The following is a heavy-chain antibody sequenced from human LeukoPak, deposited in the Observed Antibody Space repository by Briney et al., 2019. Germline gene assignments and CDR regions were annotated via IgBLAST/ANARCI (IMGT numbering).Heavy chain of an antibody. CDR2: IKQSGGGK. CDR1: GFTFSNYW. J-gene: IGHJ4*02. V-gene: IGHV3-7*03. D-gene: IGHD2-2*01. CDR3: ARGYCGTDNCYAGPNFDY. Sequence: AGSLRLSCAVSGFTFSNYWMAWVRQTPGKGLEWVANIKQSGGGKYYVDSVEGRFTISRDNSKNSLYLQMNSLRAEDTAMYYCARGYCGTDNCYAGPNFDYWGQGTLVTVSS.